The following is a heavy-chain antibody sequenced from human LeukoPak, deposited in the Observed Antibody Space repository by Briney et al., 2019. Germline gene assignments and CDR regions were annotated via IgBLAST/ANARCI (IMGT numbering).Heavy chain of an antibody. J-gene: IGHJ4*02. Sequence: GGSLRLSCATSGFSLSRNGMHWVRQAPGQGLEWVAFILSDGSYEYYADSVKGRFTISRDTSRNTLFLQMNSLRTEDTAVYYCASSHGYNPYYFDYWGQGTLVTVSS. CDR2: ILSDGSYE. D-gene: IGHD5-24*01. CDR3: ASSHGYNPYYFDY. CDR1: GFSLSRNG. V-gene: IGHV3-30*02.